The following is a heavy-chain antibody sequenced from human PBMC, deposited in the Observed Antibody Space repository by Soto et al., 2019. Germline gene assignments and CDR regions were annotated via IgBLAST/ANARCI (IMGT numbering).Heavy chain of an antibody. CDR1: GFTFSDHY. J-gene: IGHJ6*02. CDR3: ARNTLSAAGSDNYGLDV. V-gene: IGHV3-11*01. CDR2: ISGSGFTI. Sequence: QVQLVESGGGLVKPGGSLRLSCAASGFTFSDHYMSWIRQAPGKGLAWVAYISGSGFTIYNADSVKGRFTISRDNAKNSQYLQMDSLRAEDTAVYYCARNTLSAAGSDNYGLDVWGRGTTVAVSS. D-gene: IGHD6-13*01.